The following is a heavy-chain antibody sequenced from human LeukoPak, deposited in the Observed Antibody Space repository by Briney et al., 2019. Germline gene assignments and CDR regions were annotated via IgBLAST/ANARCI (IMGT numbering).Heavy chain of an antibody. Sequence: GGSLRLSCAASGFTFSSYAMSWVRQAPGKGLEWVSAISGSGGSTYYADPVKGRFTISRDNSKNTLYLQMNSLRAEDTAVYYCARDVVGSSWSDYWGQGTLVTVSS. CDR1: GFTFSSYA. D-gene: IGHD6-13*01. CDR3: ARDVVGSSWSDY. CDR2: ISGSGGST. J-gene: IGHJ4*02. V-gene: IGHV3-23*01.